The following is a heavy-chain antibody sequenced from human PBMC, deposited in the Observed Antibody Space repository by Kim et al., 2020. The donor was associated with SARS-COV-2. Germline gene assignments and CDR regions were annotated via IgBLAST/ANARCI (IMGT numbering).Heavy chain of an antibody. V-gene: IGHV3-21*01. Sequence: GGSLRLSCAASGFTFSSCSMNWVRQAPGKGLEWVSSISSSSGYIYYADSVKGRFTISRDNANNSLYLQMNSLRAEDTAVYYCARDSGSSVPYYYYYMDVWGKGTTVSVSS. CDR3: ARDSGSSVPYYYYYMDV. CDR1: GFTFSSCS. D-gene: IGHD2-2*01. CDR2: ISSSSGYI. J-gene: IGHJ6*03.